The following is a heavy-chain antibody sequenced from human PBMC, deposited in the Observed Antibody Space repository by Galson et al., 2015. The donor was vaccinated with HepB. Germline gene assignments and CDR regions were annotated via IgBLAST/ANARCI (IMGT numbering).Heavy chain of an antibody. V-gene: IGHV3-33*01. D-gene: IGHD6-6*01. CDR1: GFTFSSYG. CDR2: IWYDGSNK. J-gene: IGHJ4*02. Sequence: SLRLSCAASGFTFSSYGMHWVRQAPGKGLEWVAVIWYDGSNKYYADSVKGRFTISRDSSKNTLYLQMNSLRAEDTAVYYCAREGRRSSSLGYWGQGTLVTVSS. CDR3: AREGRRSSSLGY.